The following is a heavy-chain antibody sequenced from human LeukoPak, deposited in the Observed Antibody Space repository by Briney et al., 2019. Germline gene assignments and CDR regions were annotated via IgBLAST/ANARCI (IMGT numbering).Heavy chain of an antibody. V-gene: IGHV3-21*01. CDR2: ISGSGYT. Sequence: TGGSLRLSCEASGFTSTTYTMNWVRQAPGKGLEWVSSISGSGYTYYADSVKGRFTISRDSAKNSVYLQMNSLRGEDTAVYYCARDYYGDYGHDYWCQRTLVTVSS. J-gene: IGHJ4*02. CDR3: ARDYYGDYGHDY. D-gene: IGHD4-17*01. CDR1: GFTSTTYT.